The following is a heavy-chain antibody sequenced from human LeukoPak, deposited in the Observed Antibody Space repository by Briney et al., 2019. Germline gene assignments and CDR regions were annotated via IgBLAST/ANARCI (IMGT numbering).Heavy chain of an antibody. CDR3: ARDSQRGYAFDI. CDR2: INPNSGGT. D-gene: IGHD6-25*01. J-gene: IGHJ3*02. Sequence: ASVKVSCKASGYTFTGYYMHWVRQAPGQGLEWMGWINPNSGGTNYAQKFQGRVTMTRDTSISTAYMELSRLRSDDTAVYYCARDSQRGYAFDIWGQGTMVTVSS. CDR1: GYTFTGYY. V-gene: IGHV1-2*02.